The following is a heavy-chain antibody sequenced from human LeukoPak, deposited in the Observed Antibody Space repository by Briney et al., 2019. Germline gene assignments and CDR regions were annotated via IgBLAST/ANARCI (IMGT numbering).Heavy chain of an antibody. D-gene: IGHD1-1*01. Sequence: GGSLRLSCSAFGFTFSDYSMNWVRQAPGKGLEWISWIGISSGNTKYADSVKGRFTISGDNAKNSLYLQMNSLRVEVTAVYYCARDHNYAFDNWGEGALVTVSS. CDR1: GFTFSDYS. CDR2: IGISSGNT. J-gene: IGHJ4*02. CDR3: ARDHNYAFDN. V-gene: IGHV3-48*04.